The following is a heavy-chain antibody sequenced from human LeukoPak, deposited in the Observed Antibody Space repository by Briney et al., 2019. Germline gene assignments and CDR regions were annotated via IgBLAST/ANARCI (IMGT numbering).Heavy chain of an antibody. Sequence: SETLSLTCTVSGGSTSSYYWSWIRQPPGKGLEWIGYIYYSGSTNYNPSLKSRVTISVDTSKNQFSLKLSSVTAADTAVYYCARSYGVIVATGWYFDLWGRGTLVTVSS. CDR1: GGSTSSYY. J-gene: IGHJ2*01. D-gene: IGHD5-12*01. CDR2: IYYSGST. V-gene: IGHV4-59*01. CDR3: ARSYGVIVATGWYFDL.